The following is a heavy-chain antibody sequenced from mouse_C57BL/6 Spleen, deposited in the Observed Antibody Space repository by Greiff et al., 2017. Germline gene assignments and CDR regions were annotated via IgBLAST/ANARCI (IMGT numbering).Heavy chain of an antibody. Sequence: EVNLVESGGGLVQPGGSMKLSCAASGFTFSDAWMDWVRQSPEKGLEWVAEIRNKANNHATYYAESVKGRFTISRDDSKSSVYLQMNSLRAEDTGIYYCTGYDYDGGYFDYWGQGTTLTVSS. V-gene: IGHV6-6*01. D-gene: IGHD2-4*01. J-gene: IGHJ2*01. CDR1: GFTFSDAW. CDR2: IRNKANNHAT. CDR3: TGYDYDGGYFDY.